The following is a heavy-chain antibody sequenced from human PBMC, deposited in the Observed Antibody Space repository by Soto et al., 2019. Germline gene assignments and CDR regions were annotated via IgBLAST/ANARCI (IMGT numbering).Heavy chain of an antibody. J-gene: IGHJ2*01. Sequence: QVQMVESGGGVVQSGRSLRLSCAASGFTFRNYGLHWVRQALGKGLEWVAVIWYDGSHQYYADSVKGRFTISRDNSKNTLFLQLDSLRAEDTALYYCARDISSRYFDLWGRGTLVTVSS. CDR2: IWYDGSHQ. CDR3: ARDISSRYFDL. V-gene: IGHV3-33*01. D-gene: IGHD2-2*01. CDR1: GFTFRNYG.